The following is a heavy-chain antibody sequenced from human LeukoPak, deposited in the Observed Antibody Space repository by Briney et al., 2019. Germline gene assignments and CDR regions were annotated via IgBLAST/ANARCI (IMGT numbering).Heavy chain of an antibody. Sequence: ASVKVSCKASGYTFTTYGVHWVRQAPGQSLEWMGWINADNDNTEYSQRFQGRVTITRDTSATTAYMELSSLRSEDTAVYYCARGFYRDGYNYFDYWGQGTLVTVSS. D-gene: IGHD5-24*01. CDR2: INADNDNT. CDR3: ARGFYRDGYNYFDY. V-gene: IGHV1-3*01. J-gene: IGHJ4*02. CDR1: GYTFTTYG.